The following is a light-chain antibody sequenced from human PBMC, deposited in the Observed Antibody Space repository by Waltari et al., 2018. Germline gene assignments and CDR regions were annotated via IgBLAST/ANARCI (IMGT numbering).Light chain of an antibody. Sequence: EIVMTQSPATLSVSPGERASLSCRASQSIRTNLAWYQQRRGQAPRLLIYDASSRATGIPARFSGSGSGTEFTLTISSLQSEDFAVYYCQQYNSWPLTFGGGTKVEIK. CDR3: QQYNSWPLT. CDR2: DAS. CDR1: QSIRTN. V-gene: IGKV3-15*01. J-gene: IGKJ4*01.